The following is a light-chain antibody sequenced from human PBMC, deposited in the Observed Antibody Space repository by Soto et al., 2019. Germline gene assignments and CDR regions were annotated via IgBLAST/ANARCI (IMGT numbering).Light chain of an antibody. CDR3: QQRSNWPPAT. CDR1: QSVSSN. J-gene: IGKJ1*01. V-gene: IGKV3-11*01. CDR2: DAS. Sequence: EIVMTQSPATLSVSPGERATLSCRASQSVSSNLAWHQQKPGQAPRILMYDASNRATGIPARFSGSGSGTDFTLTISSLEPEDFAVYYCQQRSNWPPATFGQGTKVDIK.